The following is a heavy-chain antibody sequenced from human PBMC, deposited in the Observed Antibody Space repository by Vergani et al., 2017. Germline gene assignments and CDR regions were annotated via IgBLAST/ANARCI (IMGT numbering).Heavy chain of an antibody. J-gene: IGHJ4*02. CDR3: ARVASSSGWYQLDY. V-gene: IGHV3-9*01. CDR2: ISWNSGSI. Sequence: EVQLVESGGGLVQPGRSLRLSCAASGFTFDDYAMHWVRQAPGKGLEWVSGISWNSGSIGYADSVKGRFTISRDNAKNSLYLQMNSLRAEDTAVYYCARVASSSGWYQLDYWGQGTLVTVSS. D-gene: IGHD6-19*01. CDR1: GFTFDDYA.